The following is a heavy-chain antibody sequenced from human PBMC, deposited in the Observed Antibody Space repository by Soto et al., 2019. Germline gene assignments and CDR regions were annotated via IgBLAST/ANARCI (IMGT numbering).Heavy chain of an antibody. CDR2: IIPIFGTA. D-gene: IGHD4-17*01. CDR1: GGTFSSYA. J-gene: IGHJ1*01. CDR3: AAGEHDYGDYHFES. Sequence: QVQLVQSGAEVKKPGSSVKVSCKASGGTFSSYAISWVRQAPGQGLEWMEGIIPIFGTANYAQKLQGRVTITADKTTSTAYMELSSLRSEGMAVYYCAAGEHDYGDYHFESWGQGTLVTVSS. V-gene: IGHV1-69*06.